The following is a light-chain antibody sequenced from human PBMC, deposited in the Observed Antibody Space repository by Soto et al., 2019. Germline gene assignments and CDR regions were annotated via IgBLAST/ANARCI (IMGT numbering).Light chain of an antibody. V-gene: IGKV3-11*01. CDR1: QSISSY. CDR2: DDS. J-gene: IGKJ1*01. Sequence: GMTQTPSTSSASYGESATLSCRASQSISSYLAWYQQKPGKAPRLLIYDDSKTATGVPDRLSGSGSGTDSILTISCLVPDDLVTYNGQMNGRSPRTCGRGTKVDIK. CDR3: QMNGRSPRT.